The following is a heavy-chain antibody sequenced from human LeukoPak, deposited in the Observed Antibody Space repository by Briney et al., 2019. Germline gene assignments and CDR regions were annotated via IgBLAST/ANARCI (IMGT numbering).Heavy chain of an antibody. CDR1: GFTFDDYA. J-gene: IGHJ5*02. CDR3: TRVAQSGPTGWFDP. V-gene: IGHV3-9*01. D-gene: IGHD1-1*01. Sequence: PGGSLRLSCAASGFTFDDYAMHWVRQAPGKGLEWVSGISWNSGSIGYADSVKGRFTISRDNPGNVVYLQMDSLRAGDTAVYYCTRVAQSGPTGWFDPWGQGTLVTVSS. CDR2: ISWNSGSI.